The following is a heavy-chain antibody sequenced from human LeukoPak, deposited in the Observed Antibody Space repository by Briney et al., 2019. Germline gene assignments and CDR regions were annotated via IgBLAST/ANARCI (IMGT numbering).Heavy chain of an antibody. D-gene: IGHD6-13*01. J-gene: IGHJ6*02. CDR3: AKGTHSSTWYSGYFYAGMDV. CDR2: ISYDGSNK. CDR1: GFTFSDYA. Sequence: PGGSLRLSCAASGFTFSDYAMHWVRQAPGKGLEWVAVISYDGSNKYYADSVKGRFTISRDNPKNTLYLRINSLRSEDTAVYYCAKGTHSSTWYSGYFYAGMDVWGQGTTVTASS. V-gene: IGHV3-30*18.